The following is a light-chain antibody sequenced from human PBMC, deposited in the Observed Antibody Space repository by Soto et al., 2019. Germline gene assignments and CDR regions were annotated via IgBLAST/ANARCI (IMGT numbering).Light chain of an antibody. CDR3: QQYKEWPPYT. Sequence: EILMTQSPATLSVSPGERATLSCRASQSVSRNLAWYQQKPGQAPRLLIYAASTRATGVPPRFSGSGSVTEFSLTISSLQSEDFAVYYCQQYKEWPPYTFGQGTKLEI. V-gene: IGKV3-15*01. CDR1: QSVSRN. J-gene: IGKJ2*01. CDR2: AAS.